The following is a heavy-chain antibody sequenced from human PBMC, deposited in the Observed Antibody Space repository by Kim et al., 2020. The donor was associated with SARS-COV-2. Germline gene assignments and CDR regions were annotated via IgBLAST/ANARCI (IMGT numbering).Heavy chain of an antibody. CDR2: IGTAGDT. Sequence: GGSLRLSCAASGFTFSSYDMHWVRQATGKGLEWVSAIGTAGDTYYPGSVKGRFTISRENAKNSLYLQMNSLRAGDTAVYYCARASQSEETHDRYYGMDVWGQGTTVTVSS. CDR3: ARASQSEETHDRYYGMDV. V-gene: IGHV3-13*01. CDR1: GFTFSSYD. D-gene: IGHD1-1*01. J-gene: IGHJ6*02.